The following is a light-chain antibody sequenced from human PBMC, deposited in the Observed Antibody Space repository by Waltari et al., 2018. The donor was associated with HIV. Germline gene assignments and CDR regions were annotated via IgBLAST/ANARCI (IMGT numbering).Light chain of an antibody. CDR3: NSYATGSAWV. J-gene: IGLJ3*02. V-gene: IGLV2-23*02. Sequence: QSALTQPASVSGSPGQSITISCTGTSSDVGRYNLVSWYQQHPGKAPKLMIYEVTKRPSGGSNRFSGSKSGNTAYRTSSGLQAEDEADYYCNSYATGSAWVFGGGTKLTVL. CDR1: SSDVGRYNL. CDR2: EVT.